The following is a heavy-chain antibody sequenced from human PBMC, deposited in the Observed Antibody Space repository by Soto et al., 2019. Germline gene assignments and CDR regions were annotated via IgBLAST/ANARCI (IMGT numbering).Heavy chain of an antibody. D-gene: IGHD3-16*01. CDR1: GGSISSYY. J-gene: IGHJ5*02. CDR3: ARLGAQEIDP. V-gene: IGHV4-59*08. Sequence: SETLSLTCTVSGGSISSYYWSWTRQPPGKGLELIGYIYYSGSTNYNPSLKSRVTISVDTSKNQFSLKLSSVTAADTAVYYCARLGAQEIDPWGQGTLVTVSS. CDR2: IYYSGST.